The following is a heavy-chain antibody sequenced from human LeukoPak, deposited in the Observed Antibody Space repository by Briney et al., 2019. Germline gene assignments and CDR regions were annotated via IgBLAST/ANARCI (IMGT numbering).Heavy chain of an antibody. CDR2: FDPDDGET. J-gene: IGHJ6*03. Sequence: ASVKVSCKVSGYTLSEISMHWVRQAPGKGLEWMGGFDPDDGETIYAQKFQGRVTMTEDTSTDTAYMELSSLRSEDTAVYYCATGSGIAAPGPYYYYYMDVWGKGTTVTVSS. D-gene: IGHD6-13*01. V-gene: IGHV1-24*01. CDR1: GYTLSEIS. CDR3: ATGSGIAAPGPYYYYYMDV.